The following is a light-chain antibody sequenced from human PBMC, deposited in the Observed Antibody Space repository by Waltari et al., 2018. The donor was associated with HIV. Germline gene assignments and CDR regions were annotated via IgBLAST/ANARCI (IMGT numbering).Light chain of an antibody. CDR2: SNN. Sequence: QSVLTQPPSPSGTPGQRVTISCSGRTSNIGRNAVNWYQQLPETAPKLVIYSNNQRPPGVPDRFTGSKSGTSASLAISGLQSEDEADYYCAAWDDSLNGNVIFGGGTKLTVL. V-gene: IGLV1-44*01. J-gene: IGLJ2*01. CDR1: TSNIGRNA. CDR3: AAWDDSLNGNVI.